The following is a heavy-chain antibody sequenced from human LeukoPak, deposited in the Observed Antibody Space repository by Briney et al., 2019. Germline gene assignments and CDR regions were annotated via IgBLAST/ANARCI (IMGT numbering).Heavy chain of an antibody. CDR3: ARDFPTYNWNKFNGFDP. D-gene: IGHD1/OR15-1a*01. Sequence: SETLSLTCTVSGGSISSRSYYWGWPRHPPGKGLEWIGSIYYSGSTYQNPSLKSRVTISVDTSKNQFSLKLSSVTAADTAVYYCARDFPTYNWNKFNGFDPWGQGTLVTVSS. CDR2: IYYSGST. CDR1: GGSISSRSYY. V-gene: IGHV4-39*07. J-gene: IGHJ5*02.